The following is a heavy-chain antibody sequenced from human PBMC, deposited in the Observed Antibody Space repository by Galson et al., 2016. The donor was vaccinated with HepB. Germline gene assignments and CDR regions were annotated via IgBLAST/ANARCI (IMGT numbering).Heavy chain of an antibody. CDR1: GFTFRAYA. D-gene: IGHD4-17*01. CDR2: ISGTGYI. CDR3: AKWHDDGDYPKYYYYIDV. J-gene: IGHJ6*03. Sequence: SLRLSCAASGFTFRAYAMNWVRQAPGKGLEWVSSISGTGYIYYADSVQGRFTISRDDSKNTVYLQMDSLRAEDTAVYYCAKWHDDGDYPKYYYYIDVWGKGTTVIVSS. V-gene: IGHV3-23*01.